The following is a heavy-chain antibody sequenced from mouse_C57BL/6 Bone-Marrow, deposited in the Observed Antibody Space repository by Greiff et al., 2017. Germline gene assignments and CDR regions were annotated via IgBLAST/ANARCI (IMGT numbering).Heavy chain of an antibody. CDR3: GREEYYYGSSCYAMDY. CDR1: GYTFTSYW. Sequence: QVQLQQPGAELVKPGASVKLSCKASGYTFTSYWMHWVKQRPGQGLEWIGMIPPNCGSTNYNESFKSNATLTVDKSSSTAYLQLSSLPSEDAAVYYCGREEYYYGSSCYAMDYWGRGTSVTGPS. CDR2: IPPNCGST. V-gene: IGHV1-64*01. D-gene: IGHD1-1*01. J-gene: IGHJ4*01.